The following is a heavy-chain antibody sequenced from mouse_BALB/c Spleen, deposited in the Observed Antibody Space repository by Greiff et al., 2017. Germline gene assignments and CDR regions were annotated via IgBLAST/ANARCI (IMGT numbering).Heavy chain of an antibody. Sequence: QVQLQQSGPGLVQPSQSLSITCTVSGFSLTSYGVHWVRQSPGKGLEWLGVIWSGGSTDYNAAFISRLSISKDNSKSQVFLKMNSLQTDDTAMYYCARDPNYGSSYDYAMDYWGQGTSVTVSS. J-gene: IGHJ4*01. CDR1: GFSLTSYG. D-gene: IGHD1-1*01. CDR2: IWSGGST. V-gene: IGHV2-2*01. CDR3: ARDPNYGSSYDYAMDY.